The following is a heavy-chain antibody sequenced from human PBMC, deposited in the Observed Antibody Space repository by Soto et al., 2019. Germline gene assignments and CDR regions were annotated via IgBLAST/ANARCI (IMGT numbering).Heavy chain of an antibody. J-gene: IGHJ4*02. CDR1: GFTFSSYS. D-gene: IGHD5-12*01. V-gene: IGHV3-23*01. Sequence: GALRLSCAASGFTFSSYSMNWVRQAPGKGLEWVSAISGSGGSTYYADSVKGRFTISRDNSKNTLYLQMNSLRAEDTAVYYCAKVMGYSGYDSEFDYWGQGTLVTVSS. CDR3: AKVMGYSGYDSEFDY. CDR2: ISGSGGST.